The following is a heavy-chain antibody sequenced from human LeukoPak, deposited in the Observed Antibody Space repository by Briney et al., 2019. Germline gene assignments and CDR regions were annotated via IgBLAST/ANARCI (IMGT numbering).Heavy chain of an antibody. CDR3: ARDRSYGSGYYYKNDAFDI. D-gene: IGHD3-10*01. CDR1: GFTFSSYG. CDR2: IWYDGTNK. Sequence: GGSLRLSCAASGFTFSSYGMHWVRQAPGKGLEWVAVIWYDGTNKYYADSVKGRFTISRDNSKNTLYLQMNSLRAEDTAVYSCARDRSYGSGYYYKNDAFDIWGQATMVTVSS. J-gene: IGHJ3*02. V-gene: IGHV3-33*01.